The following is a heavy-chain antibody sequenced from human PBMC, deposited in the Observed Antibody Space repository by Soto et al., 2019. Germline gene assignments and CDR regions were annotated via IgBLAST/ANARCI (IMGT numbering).Heavy chain of an antibody. V-gene: IGHV1-58*01. CDR2: IVVGSGNT. D-gene: IGHD1-26*01. CDR3: AAAPLVGATRTYNWFDP. CDR1: GFTFTSSA. Sequence: SVKVSCKASGFTFTSSAVQWVRQARGQRLEWIGWIVVGSGNTNYAQKFQERVTITRDMSTSTAYMELSSLRSEDTAVYYCAAAPLVGATRTYNWFDPWGQGSLVSVFS. J-gene: IGHJ5*02.